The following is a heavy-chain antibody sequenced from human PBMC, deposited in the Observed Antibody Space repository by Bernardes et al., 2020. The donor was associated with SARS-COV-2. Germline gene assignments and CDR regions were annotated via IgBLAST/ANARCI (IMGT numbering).Heavy chain of an antibody. CDR2: ISDSGGET. Sequence: GGSLRLSCAASGFTFSSYGMFWVRQAPGKGLEWVSAISDSGGETFYADSMKGRFTISRDNSKNTLYLQMNSLRAEDTALYYCAKSRVIGNWYFDLWGRGTLVTVSS. CDR1: GFTFSSYG. V-gene: IGHV3-23*01. J-gene: IGHJ2*01. D-gene: IGHD1-26*01. CDR3: AKSRVIGNWYFDL.